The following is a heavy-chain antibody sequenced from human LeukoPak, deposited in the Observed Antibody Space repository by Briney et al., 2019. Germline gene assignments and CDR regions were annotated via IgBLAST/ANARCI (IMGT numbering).Heavy chain of an antibody. J-gene: IGHJ4*02. CDR2: TNGDGSRR. V-gene: IGHV3-74*01. D-gene: IGHD1-26*01. Sequence: GSLRLSCAASGFIFTSHWMFWVRQVPGKGLVWVSRTNGDGSRREYADPVKGRFTISRDNAKNTLYLQMNSLSAEDTGLYYCVRDPRGDGSSTFGYWGQGTLVTVSS. CDR3: VRDPRGDGSSTFGY. CDR1: GFIFTSHW.